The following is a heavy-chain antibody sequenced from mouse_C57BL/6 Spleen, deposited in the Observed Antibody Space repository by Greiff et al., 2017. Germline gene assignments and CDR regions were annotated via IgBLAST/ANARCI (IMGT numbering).Heavy chain of an antibody. CDR3: ASSDSSGYMYYFDY. D-gene: IGHD3-2*02. CDR1: GYAFSSYW. J-gene: IGHJ2*01. CDR2: IYPGDGDT. V-gene: IGHV1-80*01. Sequence: VKLQESGAELVKPGASVKISCKASGYAFSSYWMNWVKQRPGKGLEWIGQIYPGDGDTNYNGKFKGKATLTADKSSSTAYMQLSSLTSEDSAVYFCASSDSSGYMYYFDYWGQGTTLTVSS.